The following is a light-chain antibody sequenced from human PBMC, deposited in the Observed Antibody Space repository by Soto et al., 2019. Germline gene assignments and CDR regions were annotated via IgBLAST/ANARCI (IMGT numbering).Light chain of an antibody. J-gene: IGKJ4*01. CDR2: DAS. CDR1: QSVSNY. V-gene: IGKV3-11*01. CDR3: QQRSNWPPRLT. Sequence: EIVLTQSPATLSLSPGERATLSCRASQSVSNYLAWYQQKPDQAPRLLIYDASRRATGIPARFSGSGSGTDFTLTISSLEPEDFAVYYCQQRSNWPPRLTFGGGTKVEIK.